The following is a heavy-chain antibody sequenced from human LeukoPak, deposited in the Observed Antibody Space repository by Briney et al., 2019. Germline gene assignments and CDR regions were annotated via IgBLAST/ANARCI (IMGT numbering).Heavy chain of an antibody. CDR1: GGSISSFY. D-gene: IGHD3-10*01. Sequence: SETLSLTCTVSGGSISSFYWNWIRQPPGKGLEWIGYIYYSGSTNYNPSLKSRVTISLDTSNNQFSLRVTSVTAADTAVYYCASCGGAMDPRFDYWGQGSLVTVYS. J-gene: IGHJ4*02. V-gene: IGHV4-59*01. CDR3: ASCGGAMDPRFDY. CDR2: IYYSGST.